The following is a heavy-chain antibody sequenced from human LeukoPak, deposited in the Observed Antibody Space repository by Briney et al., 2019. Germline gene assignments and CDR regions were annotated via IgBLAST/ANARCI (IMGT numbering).Heavy chain of an antibody. J-gene: IGHJ6*03. V-gene: IGHV3-20*04. CDR3: ARVTGGYDNERYYYYYYMDV. Sequence: GGSLRLSCAASGFTFDDYGMSWVRQAPGRGLEWVSGINWIGGSTGYADSVNGRFTSSRDNSKNTLFVEMNSLRAEDTAVYYCARVTGGYDNERYYYYYYMDVWGKGTTVTVSS. D-gene: IGHD5-12*01. CDR1: GFTFDDYG. CDR2: INWIGGST.